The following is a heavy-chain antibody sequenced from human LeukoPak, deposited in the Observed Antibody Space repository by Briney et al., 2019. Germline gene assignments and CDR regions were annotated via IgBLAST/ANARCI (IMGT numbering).Heavy chain of an antibody. CDR2: ISAYNGNT. Sequence: ASVKVSCKASGYTFTSYGISWVRRAPGQGLEWMGWISAYNGNTNYAQKLQGRVTITRDTSASTAYMELSSLRSEDTAVYYCARDGGPAAPLFDYWGQGTLVTVSS. D-gene: IGHD3-16*01. CDR1: GYTFTSYG. J-gene: IGHJ4*02. V-gene: IGHV1-18*01. CDR3: ARDGGPAAPLFDY.